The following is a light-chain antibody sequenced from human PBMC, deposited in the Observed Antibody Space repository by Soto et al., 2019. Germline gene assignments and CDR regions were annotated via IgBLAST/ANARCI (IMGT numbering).Light chain of an antibody. V-gene: IGKV1-8*01. CDR3: QQYYSYQWT. CDR2: AAS. CDR1: QGISSY. J-gene: IGKJ1*01. Sequence: AIRMTQSPSSFSASTGDRVTITCRASQGISSYLAWYQQKPGKAPKLLIYAASILQSGVPSRFSGSGSGTDFTLTISCLQSEDFATYYCQQYYSYQWTFGQGTKVEIK.